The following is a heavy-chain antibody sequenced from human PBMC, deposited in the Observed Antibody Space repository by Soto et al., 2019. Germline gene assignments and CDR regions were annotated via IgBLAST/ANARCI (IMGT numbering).Heavy chain of an antibody. CDR1: GFSLSNARMG. D-gene: IGHD4-17*01. J-gene: IGHJ3*02. Sequence: QVTLKESGPVLVKPTETLTLTCTVSGFSLSNARMGVSWIRQPPGKALEWLAHIFSNDEKSYSTSLKSSLTISKDTSNSQVVLTMTNMDPVDTATYYCARILAPTVTSPYAFDIWGQGTMVTVSS. V-gene: IGHV2-26*01. CDR2: IFSNDEK. CDR3: ARILAPTVTSPYAFDI.